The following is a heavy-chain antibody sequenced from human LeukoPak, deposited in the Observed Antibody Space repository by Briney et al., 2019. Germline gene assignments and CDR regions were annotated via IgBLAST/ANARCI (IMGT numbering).Heavy chain of an antibody. CDR2: ISAYNGNT. D-gene: IGHD5-18*01. J-gene: IGHJ6*02. Sequence: GASVKVSCKASGYTFTSYGISWVRQAPGQGLEWMGWISAYNGNTSYAQKLQGRVTMTTDTFTSTAYMELRSLRSDDTAVYYCARDPGNSYGPYYYYYYGMDVWGQGTTVTVSS. V-gene: IGHV1-18*01. CDR3: ARDPGNSYGPYYYYYYGMDV. CDR1: GYTFTSYG.